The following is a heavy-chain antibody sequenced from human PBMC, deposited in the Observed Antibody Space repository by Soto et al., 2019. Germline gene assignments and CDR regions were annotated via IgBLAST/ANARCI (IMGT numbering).Heavy chain of an antibody. CDR1: GGSISSSSYY. CDR3: ASFPPLGVVIYYYYYGMDV. CDR2: IYYSGST. J-gene: IGHJ6*02. D-gene: IGHD3-3*01. V-gene: IGHV4-39*01. Sequence: QLQLQESGPGLVKPSETLSLTCTVSGGSISSSSYYWGWIRQPPGKGLEWIGSIYYSGSTYYNPSLKSRVTISGDTAKNQFSLKLSSVTAADTAVYYCASFPPLGVVIYYYYYGMDVWGQGTTVTVSS.